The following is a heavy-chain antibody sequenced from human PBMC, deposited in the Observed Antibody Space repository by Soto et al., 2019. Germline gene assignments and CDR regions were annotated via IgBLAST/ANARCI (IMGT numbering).Heavy chain of an antibody. D-gene: IGHD2-15*01. J-gene: IGHJ3*02. CDR2: IYYSGST. Sequence: SLSLTCTVSGGSISSGGYYWSWIRQHPGKGLEWIGYIYYSGSTYYNPSLKSRVTISVDTSKNQFSLKLSSVTAADTAVYYCARGRGSRAFDIWGQGTMVTVSS. CDR1: GGSISSGGYY. CDR3: ARGRGSRAFDI. V-gene: IGHV4-31*03.